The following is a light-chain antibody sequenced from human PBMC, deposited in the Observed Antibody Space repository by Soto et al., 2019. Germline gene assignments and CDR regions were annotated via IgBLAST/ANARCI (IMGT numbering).Light chain of an antibody. CDR2: EVT. CDR3: SSYTSSNTWV. V-gene: IGLV2-14*01. J-gene: IGLJ3*02. Sequence: QSALTQPASVSGSPGQSITISCTGTSSDVGGYKYVSWYQQHPGKAPKAMIYEVTNRPSGVSNRFSGSKSGNTASLTISGLQAEDEADYYCSSYTSSNTWVFGGGTKLTVL. CDR1: SSDVGGYKY.